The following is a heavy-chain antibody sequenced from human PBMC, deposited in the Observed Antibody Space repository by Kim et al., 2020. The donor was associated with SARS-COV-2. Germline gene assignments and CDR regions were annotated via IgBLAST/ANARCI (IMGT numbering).Heavy chain of an antibody. V-gene: IGHV4-39*01. CDR2: MSYGRPT. CDR3: AATWDY. Sequence: SETLSLTCNVSGASVSSSSPYWGWFRQPPGKGLEWIGSMSYGRPTDYNPTLRSRFFMSVATSKNQFILKLSSMIAADTVVFYCAATWDYWGQGTLVTVFS. CDR1: GASVSSSSPY. J-gene: IGHJ4*02.